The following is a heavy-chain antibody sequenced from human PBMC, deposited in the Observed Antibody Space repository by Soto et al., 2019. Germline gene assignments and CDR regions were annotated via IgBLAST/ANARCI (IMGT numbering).Heavy chain of an antibody. Sequence: PSETLSLTCTVSGGSISSYYWSWIRQPPGKGLEWIGSIYYTGTTKYNPSLKSRVTISVDSSKNQFSLKLDSVTAADTAVYYCARLGGYYQAFDSWGQGTLVTVSS. CDR1: GGSISSYY. CDR3: ARLGGYYQAFDS. V-gene: IGHV4-59*08. D-gene: IGHD3-22*01. J-gene: IGHJ4*02. CDR2: IYYTGTT.